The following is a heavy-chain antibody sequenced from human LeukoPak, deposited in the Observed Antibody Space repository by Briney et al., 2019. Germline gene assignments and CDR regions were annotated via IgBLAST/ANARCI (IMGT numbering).Heavy chain of an antibody. CDR1: GFTFSRYA. V-gene: IGHV3-30*01. CDR2: ISYDGSNK. D-gene: IGHD5/OR15-5a*01. J-gene: IGHJ6*03. Sequence: GSLRLSCAACGFTFSRYAMHWVRQAPGKGLEWVAVISYDGSNKYYADSVKGRFTISRDNSKNTLYLQMNSLRAEDTAVYYCARGLRHYYYYMDVWGKGTTVTVSS. CDR3: ARGLRHYYYYMDV.